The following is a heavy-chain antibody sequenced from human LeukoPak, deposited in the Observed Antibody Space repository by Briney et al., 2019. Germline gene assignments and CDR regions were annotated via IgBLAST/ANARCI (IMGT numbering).Heavy chain of an antibody. CDR1: GFTFSSYG. CDR3: AKSHSGYGSGIPKYYFDY. CDR2: IRYDGSNK. V-gene: IGHV3-30*02. J-gene: IGHJ4*02. D-gene: IGHD3-10*01. Sequence: GGSLRLSCAASGFTFSSYGVHWVRQAPGKGLEWVAFIRYDGSNKYYADSVKGRFTISRDNSKNTLYLQMSSLRAEDTAVYYCAKSHSGYGSGIPKYYFDYWGQGTLVTVSS.